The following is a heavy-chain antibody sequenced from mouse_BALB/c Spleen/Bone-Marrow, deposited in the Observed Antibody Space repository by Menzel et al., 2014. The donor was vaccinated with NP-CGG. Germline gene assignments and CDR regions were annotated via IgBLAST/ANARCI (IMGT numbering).Heavy chain of an antibody. J-gene: IGHJ4*01. V-gene: IGHV5-12-1*01. CDR1: GFAFSGYD. CDR2: ISSGGSNT. CDR3: ARQRGNANATDC. Sequence: EVQLVESGGGLVKPGGSLKLSCAASGFAFSGYDMSWVRQTPEKRLEWVAYISSGGSNTYYPDTVKGRFTISRDNAKNTLYLQMNSLKSEDTAMYYCARQRGNANATDCGGQGSSGTVCS. D-gene: IGHD2-1*01.